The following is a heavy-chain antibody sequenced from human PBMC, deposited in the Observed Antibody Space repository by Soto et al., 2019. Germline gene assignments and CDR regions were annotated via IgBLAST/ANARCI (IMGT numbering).Heavy chain of an antibody. D-gene: IGHD1-26*01. CDR3: VREDGIVGANSAFDY. V-gene: IGHV3-21*01. CDR2: INGRGNYI. CDR1: GFTFSTYT. J-gene: IGHJ4*02. Sequence: EVQVVESGGDLVKPGGSLRLSCASSGFTFSTYTMNWVRQAPGKGLEWVSSINGRGNYIYYADSVKGRFTISRVNAKNSLYLQMDRLRAEDTALYYCVREDGIVGANSAFDYWGLGALVTVSS.